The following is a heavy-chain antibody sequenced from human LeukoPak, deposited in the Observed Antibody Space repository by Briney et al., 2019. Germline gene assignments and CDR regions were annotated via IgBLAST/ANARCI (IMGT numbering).Heavy chain of an antibody. CDR1: GGSFSGYY. D-gene: IGHD3-9*01. CDR3: ARAPLRYFDWSFDY. CDR2: INHSGST. Sequence: PSETLSLTCAVYGGSFSGYYWSWIRQPPGKGLEWIGEINHSGSTNYNPSLKSRVTISVDTSKNQISLKLSSVTAADTAVYYCARAPLRYFDWSFDYWGQGTLVTVSS. V-gene: IGHV4-34*01. J-gene: IGHJ4*02.